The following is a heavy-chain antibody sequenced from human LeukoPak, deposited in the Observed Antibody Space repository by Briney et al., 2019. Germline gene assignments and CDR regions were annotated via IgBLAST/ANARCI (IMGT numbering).Heavy chain of an antibody. CDR2: IWYDGSNK. CDR1: GFTFGSYA. D-gene: IGHD3-10*01. CDR3: AREGSSSSFDP. Sequence: GGSLRLSCAASGFTFGSYAMHWVRQAPGKGLEWVAVIWYDGSNKYYVDSVKGRFTISRDNSKNTLYLQMNSLRAEDTAVYYCAREGSSSSFDPWGQGTLVTVSS. J-gene: IGHJ5*02. V-gene: IGHV3-33*08.